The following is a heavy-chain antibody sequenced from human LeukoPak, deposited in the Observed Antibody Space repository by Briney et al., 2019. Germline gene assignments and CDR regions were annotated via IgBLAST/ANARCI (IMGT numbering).Heavy chain of an antibody. D-gene: IGHD3-3*01. V-gene: IGHV1-69*05. Sequence: SVKVSCKASGGTFSSYAISWVRQAPGQGLEWMGGIIPIFGTANYAQKFQGRVTITTDESTSTAYMELSSLRSEDTAVYYCARDRESYDFWSGYGDAFDIWGQGTMVTVSS. J-gene: IGHJ3*02. CDR1: GGTFSSYA. CDR2: IIPIFGTA. CDR3: ARDRESYDFWSGYGDAFDI.